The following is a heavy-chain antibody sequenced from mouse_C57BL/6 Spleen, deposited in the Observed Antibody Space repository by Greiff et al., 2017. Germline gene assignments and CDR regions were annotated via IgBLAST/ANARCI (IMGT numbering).Heavy chain of an antibody. V-gene: IGHV1-61*01. CDR2: IYPSDSET. CDR3: AREGYGPLLDY. Sequence: VQLQQPGAELVRPGSSVKLSCKASGYTFTSYWMDWVKQRPGQGLEWIGNIYPSDSETHYNQKFKDKATLTVDKSSSTAYMQLSSLTSEDSAVYYCAREGYGPLLDYWGQGTTLTVSS. J-gene: IGHJ2*01. CDR1: GYTFTSYW. D-gene: IGHD1-1*02.